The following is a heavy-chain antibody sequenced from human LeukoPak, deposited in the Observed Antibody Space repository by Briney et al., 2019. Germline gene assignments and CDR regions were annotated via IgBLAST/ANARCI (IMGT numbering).Heavy chain of an antibody. D-gene: IGHD2-21*02. V-gene: IGHV4-34*01. Sequence: SETLSLTCAVYGGSFSGYYWSWIRQPPGKGLEWIGEINHSGSTNYNPSLKSRVTISVDTSKNQFSLKLSSVTAADTAVYYCAVYCGGDCYAPDNFDYWGQGTLVTVSS. CDR2: INHSGST. CDR1: GGSFSGYY. J-gene: IGHJ4*02. CDR3: AVYCGGDCYAPDNFDY.